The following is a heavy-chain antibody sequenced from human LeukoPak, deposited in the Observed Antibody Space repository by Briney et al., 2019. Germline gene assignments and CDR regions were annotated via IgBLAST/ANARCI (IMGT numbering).Heavy chain of an antibody. CDR3: ARLQREDYYDSSGYYYLSFDY. CDR2: INHSGST. Sequence: PSETLSLTCAVYGGSFSGYYWSWIRQPPGKGLEWIGEINHSGSTNYNPSLKSRVTISVDTSKNQFSLKLSSVTAADTAVYYCARLQREDYYDSSGYYYLSFDYWGQGTLVTVSS. J-gene: IGHJ4*02. CDR1: GGSFSGYY. V-gene: IGHV4-34*01. D-gene: IGHD3-22*01.